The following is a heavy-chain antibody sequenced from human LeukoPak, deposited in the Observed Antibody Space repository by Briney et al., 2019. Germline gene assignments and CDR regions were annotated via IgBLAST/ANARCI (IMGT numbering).Heavy chain of an antibody. J-gene: IGHJ3*02. V-gene: IGHV4-39*07. CDR2: IYYSGSS. Sequence: TSETLSLTCNVSGGSMASTSYYWAWIRLPPGKGLEWIGSIYYSGSSYYNPFLKSRVAILLDRPKTQFSLRLSSVTAADTAVYYCARGTYGSGTYDDAFEIWGQGTMVTVSS. CDR3: ARGTYGSGTYDDAFEI. D-gene: IGHD3-10*01. CDR1: GGSMASTSYY.